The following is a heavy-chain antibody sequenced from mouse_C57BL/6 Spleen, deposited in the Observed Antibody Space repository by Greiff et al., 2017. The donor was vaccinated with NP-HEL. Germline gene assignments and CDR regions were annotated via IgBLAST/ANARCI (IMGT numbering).Heavy chain of an antibody. CDR3: ARAHCDPYYAMDY. J-gene: IGHJ4*01. D-gene: IGHD1-3*01. CDR1: GFSLTSYG. V-gene: IGHV2-6*01. CDR2: IWGVGST. Sequence: QVQLQQSGPGLVAPSQSLSITCTVSGFSLTSYGVDWVRQSPGKGLEWLGVIWGVGSTNYNSALKSRLSISKDNSKSQVFLKMNSLQTDDTAMYYCARAHCDPYYAMDYWGQGTSVTVSS.